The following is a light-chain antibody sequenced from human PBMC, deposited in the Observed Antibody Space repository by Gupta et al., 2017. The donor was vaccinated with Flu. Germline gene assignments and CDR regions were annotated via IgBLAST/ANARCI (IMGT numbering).Light chain of an antibody. CDR1: TSNIGDNH. CDR2: EDN. J-gene: IGLJ2*01. CDR3: GAWDSSLTAAV. V-gene: IGLV1-51*02. Sequence: QSALTHPPSVSAAPGPKVTISCSGSTSNIGDNHVSWFQQLPGTAPKLLIYEDNKRPSGIPDRFAGSKSGASATLGITGLQTGDEADYYCGAWDSSLTAAVFGGGTKVTVL.